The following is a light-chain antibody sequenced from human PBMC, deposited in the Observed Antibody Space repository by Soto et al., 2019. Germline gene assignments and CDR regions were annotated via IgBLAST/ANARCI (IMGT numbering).Light chain of an antibody. CDR1: SGHSSYA. CDR2: LNSDGSH. V-gene: IGLV4-69*01. CDR3: QTWGTGMHWV. J-gene: IGLJ3*02. Sequence: QLVLTQSPSASASLGASVKLTCTLSSGHSSYAIAWHQQQPEKGPRYLMKLNSDGSHSKGDGIPDRFSGSSSGAERSLTISSLQSEDEADYYWQTWGTGMHWVFGGGTKLTVL.